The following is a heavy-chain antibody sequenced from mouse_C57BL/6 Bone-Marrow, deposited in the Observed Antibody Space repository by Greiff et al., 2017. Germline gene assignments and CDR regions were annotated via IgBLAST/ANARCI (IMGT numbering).Heavy chain of an antibody. Sequence: QVQLQQPGAELVKPGASVKLSCKASGYTFTSYWMHWVKQRPGQGLEWIGMIHPNSGSTNYNEKFKSKATLTADKSSSTAYMQLSSLTSEDSAVYYCARRRNYYGKRAMDYWGQGTSVTVSS. CDR2: IHPNSGST. J-gene: IGHJ4*01. CDR3: ARRRNYYGKRAMDY. V-gene: IGHV1-64*01. CDR1: GYTFTSYW. D-gene: IGHD1-1*01.